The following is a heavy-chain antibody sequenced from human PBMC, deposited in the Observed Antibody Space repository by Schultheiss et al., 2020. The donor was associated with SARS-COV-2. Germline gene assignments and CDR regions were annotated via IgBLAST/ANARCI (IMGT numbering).Heavy chain of an antibody. J-gene: IGHJ6*02. CDR1: GGSFSGYY. V-gene: IGHV4-30-4*08. D-gene: IGHD2-15*01. CDR2: IYYSGST. Sequence: SQTLSLTCAVYGGSFSGYYWSWIRQPPGKGLEWIGYIYYSGSTYYNPSLKSRVTISVDTSKNQFSLKLSSVTAADTAVYYCARRGGYYYYGMDVWGQGTTVTVSS. CDR3: ARRGGYYYYGMDV.